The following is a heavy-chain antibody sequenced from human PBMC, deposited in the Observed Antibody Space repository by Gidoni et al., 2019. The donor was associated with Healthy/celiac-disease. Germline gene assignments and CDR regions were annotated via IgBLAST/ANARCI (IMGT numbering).Heavy chain of an antibody. CDR1: GGSISSGDYY. Sequence: QVQLQESGPGLVKPSQTLSPTCTVSGGSISSGDYYWSWTRQPPGKGLEWIGYISDSGSTYYNPSLKSRVTISVDTSKNQFSLKLSSVTAADTAVYYCARGDGSGSYDSYFDYWGQGTLVTVSS. CDR2: ISDSGST. V-gene: IGHV4-30-4*01. J-gene: IGHJ4*02. CDR3: ARGDGSGSYDSYFDY. D-gene: IGHD3-10*01.